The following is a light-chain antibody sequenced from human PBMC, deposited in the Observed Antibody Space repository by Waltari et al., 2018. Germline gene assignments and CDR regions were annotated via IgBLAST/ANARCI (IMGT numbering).Light chain of an antibody. J-gene: IGLJ2*01. CDR3: YSKDTDGGSQGK. Sequence: YELTQPPSVSVSPGQTAAITCPGHGLPKPYAFWYQQKSGQAPVLVMYDDNKRPSGIPGRFSGSSAGAVATLTISGAQVEDEADYYCYSKDTDGGSQGKFGGGTKLTVL. CDR2: DDN. V-gene: IGLV3-10*01. CDR1: GLPKPY.